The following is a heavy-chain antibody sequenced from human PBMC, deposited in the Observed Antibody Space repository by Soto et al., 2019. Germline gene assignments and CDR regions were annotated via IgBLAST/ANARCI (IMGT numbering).Heavy chain of an antibody. Sequence: QVQLVQSGAEVKEPGASVKISCKGSGYTFTNFYIHWVRQAPGQGLEWMGIVNPNGGSTNYAQNFKGRITLSQDTPTTTAYMDLSSLRSEDTAVYYCARGLASGDYWGQGTLVTVSS. CDR1: GYTFTNFY. CDR2: VNPNGGST. CDR3: ARGLASGDY. J-gene: IGHJ4*02. D-gene: IGHD6-6*01. V-gene: IGHV1-46*01.